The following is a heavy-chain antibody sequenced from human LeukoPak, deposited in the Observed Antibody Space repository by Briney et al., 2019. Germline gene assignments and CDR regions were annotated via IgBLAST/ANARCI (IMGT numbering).Heavy chain of an antibody. CDR3: EGGGGYCSGGGCYYVAFDP. CDR2: INPNGGST. J-gene: IGHJ5*02. CDR1: GYTFTSYY. D-gene: IGHD2-15*01. Sequence: ASVKVSCKASGYTFTSYYMHWVRQAPGQGLEWMGIINPNGGSTSYAQKFQGRVTMTRNISTSTAYMELSSMTSEETGVYYCEGGGGYCSGGGCYYVAFDPWGQGTLVTVSS. V-gene: IGHV1-46*01.